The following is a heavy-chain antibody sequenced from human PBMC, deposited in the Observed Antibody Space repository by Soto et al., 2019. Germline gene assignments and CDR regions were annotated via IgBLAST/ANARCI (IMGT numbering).Heavy chain of an antibody. CDR2: IRSKANSYAT. V-gene: IGHV3-73*02. Sequence: EVQLVESGGGLVQPGGSLQLSCAASGFTFSGSAMHWVRQASGKGLEWVGRIRSKANSYATAYAASVKGRFTISRDDSKITAYLQMDSLKTEDTAVYYCTRPAYSSGWVDYWGQGTLVTVSS. CDR1: GFTFSGSA. CDR3: TRPAYSSGWVDY. J-gene: IGHJ4*02. D-gene: IGHD6-19*01.